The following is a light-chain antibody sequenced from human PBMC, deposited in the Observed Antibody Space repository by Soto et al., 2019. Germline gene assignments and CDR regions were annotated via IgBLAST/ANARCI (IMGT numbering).Light chain of an antibody. CDR2: DAS. CDR3: QQRYNFLT. V-gene: IGKV3-11*01. J-gene: IGKJ4*01. Sequence: EIVLTQSPGTLSLSPGERATLSCRASQSVSRYLAWYQQKPGQAPRLLIYDASHRATGIPARFSGSGSGTDFTLTISSLGPEDFAVYYWQQRYNFLTFGGGTKVEI. CDR1: QSVSRY.